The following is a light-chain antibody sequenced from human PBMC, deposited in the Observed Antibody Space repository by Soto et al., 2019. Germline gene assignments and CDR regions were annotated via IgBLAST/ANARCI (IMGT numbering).Light chain of an antibody. CDR3: QQYYSSPPT. Sequence: DIVMTQSPDSLAVSLGERATINCKSNQSVYYNSNRGNYLAWYQQKPGQPPTLLIYWASSRESGVPARFSGRGYVTDFTLTISSLQAEDVAVYYCQQYYSSPPTFGQGTKVEIK. J-gene: IGKJ1*01. CDR2: WAS. CDR1: QSVYYNSNRGNY. V-gene: IGKV4-1*01.